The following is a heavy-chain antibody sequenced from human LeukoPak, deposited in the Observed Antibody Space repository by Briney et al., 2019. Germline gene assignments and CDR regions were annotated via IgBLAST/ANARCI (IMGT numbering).Heavy chain of an antibody. CDR1: GGSISSYY. V-gene: IGHV4-59*08. J-gene: IGHJ4*02. D-gene: IGHD4-23*01. CDR2: IYYSGST. Sequence: SETLSLTCTVSGGSISSYYWTWIRQPPGKGLEWLGYIYYSGSTNYNTSLKSRVPTSVKTSKNQFSLKLTSVNPADTAVVYFARQGRGYGGNSDYWGQGTLVTVSS. CDR3: ARQGRGYGGNSDY.